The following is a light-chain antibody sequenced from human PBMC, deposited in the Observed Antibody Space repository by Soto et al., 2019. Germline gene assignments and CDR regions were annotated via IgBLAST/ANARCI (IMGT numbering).Light chain of an antibody. J-gene: IGKJ4*01. CDR3: QQRNDWPPLS. CDR2: DAS. Sequence: EIVLTQSPGTLSLSPGERATLSCRASQKISSYLTWYQQKPGQAPRLLIYDASNRATGIPTRFSGSGSVTDLSLTIRSLETENFAVYYYQQRNDWPPLSFGGGPKVEIK. V-gene: IGKV3-11*01. CDR1: QKISSY.